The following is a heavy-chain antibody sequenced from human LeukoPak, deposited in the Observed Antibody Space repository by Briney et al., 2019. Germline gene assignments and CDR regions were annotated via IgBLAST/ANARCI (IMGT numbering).Heavy chain of an antibody. CDR2: ISWNSGSI. V-gene: IGHV3-9*01. Sequence: GGSLRLSCAASGFTFDDYAMHWVRQAPGKGLEWVSGISWNSGSIGYADSVKGRFTISRDNAKNSLYLQRNSLRAEDTALYYCAKDKGSGWTLDAFDIWGQGTMVTVSS. J-gene: IGHJ3*02. D-gene: IGHD6-25*01. CDR1: GFTFDDYA. CDR3: AKDKGSGWTLDAFDI.